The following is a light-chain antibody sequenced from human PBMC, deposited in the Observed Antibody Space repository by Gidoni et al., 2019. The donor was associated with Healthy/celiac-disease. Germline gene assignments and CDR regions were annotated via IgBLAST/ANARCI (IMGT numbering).Light chain of an antibody. J-gene: IGKJ4*01. Sequence: AIRMTQSPSSFSASTGDRVTITCRASQGISSYLACYQQKPGKSPKLLIYAASTLQSGVPARFSGSGSGTDFTLTISCLQSEDFATYYGQQYYSYPFTCXGXTKVEIK. CDR1: QGISSY. CDR2: AAS. CDR3: QQYYSYPFT. V-gene: IGKV1-8*01.